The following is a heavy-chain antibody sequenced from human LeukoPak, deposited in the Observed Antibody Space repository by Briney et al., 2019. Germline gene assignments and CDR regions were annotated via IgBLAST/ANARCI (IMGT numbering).Heavy chain of an antibody. V-gene: IGHV2-5*02. D-gene: IGHD3-22*01. CDR1: GVSLSTSGVG. CDR2: IYWDDDK. CDR3: AQSAHHYDSSGYWDKILDAFDI. J-gene: IGHJ3*02. Sequence: VSGPTLVKPTQTLSLTCTFSGVSLSTSGVGVGWIRQPPGKALEWLALIYWDDDKRYSPSLKSRLTITKDTSKNQVVLTMTNMDPVDTATYYYAQSAHHYDSSGYWDKILDAFDIWGQGTMVTVSS.